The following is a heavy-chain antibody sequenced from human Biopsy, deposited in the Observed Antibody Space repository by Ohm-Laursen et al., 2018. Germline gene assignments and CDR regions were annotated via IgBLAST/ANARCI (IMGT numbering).Heavy chain of an antibody. CDR1: GLTVSSNY. D-gene: IGHD5/OR15-5a*01. J-gene: IGHJ3*02. V-gene: IGHV3-53*01. CDR2: FYINGTT. CDR3: ASELPVSAPSRRPYDI. Sequence: LRLSCAAAGLTVSSNYMNWVRQAPGKGLEWVSVFYINGTTYYTDSVKGRFTISRDSSKNTVYLQMNSLRVEDTAVYHCASELPVSAPSRRPYDIWGQGALVTVSS.